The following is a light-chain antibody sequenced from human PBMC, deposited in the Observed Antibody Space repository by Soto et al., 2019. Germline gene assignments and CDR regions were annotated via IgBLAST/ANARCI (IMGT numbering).Light chain of an antibody. CDR2: DAS. J-gene: IGKJ4*01. CDR3: QQYSSYFLT. Sequence: DIQMTQSPSTLSASIGDRVTITCRASQSISTWLAWYQQKPGKAPKLLISDASSFESGVPSRFSGSGSGTEFTLTISSLQPDDFATYYCQQYSSYFLTFGGGTKVEIK. V-gene: IGKV1-5*01. CDR1: QSISTW.